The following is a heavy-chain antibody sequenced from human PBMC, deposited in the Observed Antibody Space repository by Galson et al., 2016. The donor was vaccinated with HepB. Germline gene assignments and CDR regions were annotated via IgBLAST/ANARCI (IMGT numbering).Heavy chain of an antibody. Sequence: VTVSCKASGDTFSPFAISWVRQAPGQGLKWMGGIIPIFGTPSYSQKFQGRVTITADESTSTAYMELSSLRSEDRAVYYCARALRYYDSTGSSMGYYYGTDVWGQGTTVIVSS. CDR3: ARALRYYDSTGSSMGYYYGTDV. V-gene: IGHV1-69*13. J-gene: IGHJ6*02. CDR1: GDTFSPFA. D-gene: IGHD3-22*01. CDR2: IIPIFGTP.